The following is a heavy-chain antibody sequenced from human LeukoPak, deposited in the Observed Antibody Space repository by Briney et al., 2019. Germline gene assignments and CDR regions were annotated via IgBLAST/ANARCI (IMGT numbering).Heavy chain of an antibody. CDR3: ARQTPLGYCSGGSCYLRGYYYYMDV. D-gene: IGHD2-15*01. J-gene: IGHJ6*03. CDR2: IYYSGSA. CDR1: GGSISSSTYY. V-gene: IGHV4-39*01. Sequence: SETLSLTCTVSGGSISSSTYYWGWIRQPPGKGLEWIGSIYYSGSAYYNPSLKSRVTISVDTSKNQFSLKLSSVTAADTAVYYCARQTPLGYCSGGSCYLRGYYYYMDVWGKGTTVTVSS.